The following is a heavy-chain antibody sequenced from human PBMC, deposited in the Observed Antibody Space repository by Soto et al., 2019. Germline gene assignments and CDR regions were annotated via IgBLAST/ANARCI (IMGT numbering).Heavy chain of an antibody. CDR3: ARTHNSMHV. CDR1: GGSFSDFH. Sequence: PSETLSLTCAVYGGSFSDFHWSWIRQPPGKGLEWIGEIHHRGNTNYNPSLRSRVTMSVDTSQNQFSLKMTSVTAADTAVYYCARTHNSMHVWDKGPMVTVS. CDR2: IHHRGNT. J-gene: IGHJ6*03. V-gene: IGHV4-34*01.